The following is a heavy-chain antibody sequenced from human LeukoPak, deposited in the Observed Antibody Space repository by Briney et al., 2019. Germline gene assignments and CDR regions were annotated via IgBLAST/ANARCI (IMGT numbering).Heavy chain of an antibody. CDR3: ARAMLRGVTTPTNCFDP. J-gene: IGHJ5*02. CDR1: GYTFTGYY. Sequence: GASVKVSCKASGYTFTGYYMHWVRQAPGQGLEWMGWINPNSGGTNYAQKFQGRVTMTRDTSISTAYMELSRLRSDDTAVYYCARAMLRGVTTPTNCFDPWGQGTLVTVSS. V-gene: IGHV1-2*02. D-gene: IGHD3-10*01. CDR2: INPNSGGT.